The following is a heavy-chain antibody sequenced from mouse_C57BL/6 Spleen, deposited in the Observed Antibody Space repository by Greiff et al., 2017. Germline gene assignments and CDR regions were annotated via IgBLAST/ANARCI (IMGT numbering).Heavy chain of an antibody. CDR2: INPSNGGT. D-gene: IGHD1-1*01. Sequence: VQLQQPGTELVKPGASVKLSCKASGYTFTSYWMHWVKQRPGQGLEWIGNINPSNGGTNCNEKFKSKATLTVDKSSSPAYMQLSSLTSEDSAVYYCARPYYGSSDWYFDVWGTGTTVTVSS. V-gene: IGHV1-53*01. CDR1: GYTFTSYW. J-gene: IGHJ1*03. CDR3: ARPYYGSSDWYFDV.